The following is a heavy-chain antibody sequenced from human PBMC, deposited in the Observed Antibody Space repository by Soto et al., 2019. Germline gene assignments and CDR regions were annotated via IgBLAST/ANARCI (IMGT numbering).Heavy chain of an antibody. V-gene: IGHV4-31*03. D-gene: IGHD1-26*01. J-gene: IGHJ3*02. CDR1: GGSISSGGCY. Sequence: SETKSLTCTVSGGSISSGGCYWSWLRQHPGKGLEWIGYIYYSGSTYYNPSLKSRVTISVDTSKNQFSLKLSSVTAADTAVYYCARDGGGSYSLAYAFDIWGQGTMVTVSS. CDR3: ARDGGGSYSLAYAFDI. CDR2: IYYSGST.